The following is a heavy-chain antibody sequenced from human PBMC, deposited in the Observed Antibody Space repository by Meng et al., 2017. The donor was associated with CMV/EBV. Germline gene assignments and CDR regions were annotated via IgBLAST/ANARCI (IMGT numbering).Heavy chain of an antibody. CDR1: GYSFTSYW. Sequence: GGSLRLSCKGSGYSFTSYWFGWVRQMPGKGLEWMGIIYPGDSDTRYSPSFQGQVTISADKSISTAYLQWSSLKASDTAMYYCARRAPARCSSTSCPYYFDYWGQGTLVTVSS. J-gene: IGHJ4*02. V-gene: IGHV5-51*01. D-gene: IGHD2-2*01. CDR2: IYPGDSDT. CDR3: ARRAPARCSSTSCPYYFDY.